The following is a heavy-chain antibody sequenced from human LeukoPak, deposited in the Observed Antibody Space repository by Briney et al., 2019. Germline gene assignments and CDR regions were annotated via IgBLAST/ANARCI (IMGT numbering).Heavy chain of an antibody. CDR2: IYYSGST. CDR3: ARDIGGATLDY. J-gene: IGHJ4*02. D-gene: IGHD1-26*01. Sequence: SETLSLTCTVSGGSISSYYWSWIRQPPGKGLEWIGYIYYSGSTNYNPSLKSRVTISVDTSKNQFSLKLSSVTAADTAVYYCARDIGGATLDYWGQGTLDTVSS. CDR1: GGSISSYY. V-gene: IGHV4-59*01.